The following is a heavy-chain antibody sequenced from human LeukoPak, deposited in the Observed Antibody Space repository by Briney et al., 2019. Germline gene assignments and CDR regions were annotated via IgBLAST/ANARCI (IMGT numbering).Heavy chain of an antibody. Sequence: PGGSLRLSCAASGFTFDGYAMHWVRQAPGKGLEWVSLISGDGGSTYYADSVKGRFTISRDNSKNSLYLQMNSLRTEDTALYYCAKDIADNYYDSSGYPSGWGQGTLVTVSS. CDR2: ISGDGGST. D-gene: IGHD3-22*01. CDR3: AKDIADNYYDSSGYPSG. CDR1: GFTFDGYA. J-gene: IGHJ4*02. V-gene: IGHV3-43*02.